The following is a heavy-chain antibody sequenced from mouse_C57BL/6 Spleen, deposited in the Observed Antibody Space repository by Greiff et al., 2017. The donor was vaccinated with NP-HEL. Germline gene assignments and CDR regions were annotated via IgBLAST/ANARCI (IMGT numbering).Heavy chain of an antibody. V-gene: IGHV7-3*01. J-gene: IGHJ1*03. D-gene: IGHD4-1*01. Sequence: DVMLVESGGGLVQPGGSLSLSCAASGFTFTDYYMSWVRQPPGKALEWLGFIRNKANGYTTESSASVKGRFTISRDNSQSILYLQMNALRAEDSATYYCARYLGAGYFDVWGTGTTVTVSS. CDR1: GFTFTDYY. CDR2: IRNKANGYTT. CDR3: ARYLGAGYFDV.